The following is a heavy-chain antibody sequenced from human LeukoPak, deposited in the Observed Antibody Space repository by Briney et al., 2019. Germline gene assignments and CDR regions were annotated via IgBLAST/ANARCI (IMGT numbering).Heavy chain of an antibody. CDR1: GFTFSSYA. Sequence: GGSLRLPCAASGFTFSSYAMTWVRQAPGKGLEWVSFIGSSGDDTFYAGSVKGRFTISRDNSKNTLYLQMNSLRVEDTAVYYCAKVRGGVIAVTFFDYWGQGTLVTVSS. J-gene: IGHJ4*02. V-gene: IGHV3-23*01. CDR2: IGSSGDDT. CDR3: AKVRGGVIAVTFFDY. D-gene: IGHD6-19*01.